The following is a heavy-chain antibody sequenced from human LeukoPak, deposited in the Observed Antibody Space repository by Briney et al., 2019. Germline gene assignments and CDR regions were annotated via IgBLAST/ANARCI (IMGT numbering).Heavy chain of an antibody. CDR3: ARYYCSGGSCDSTFDY. V-gene: IGHV1-69*01. CDR2: IIPIFGTA. J-gene: IGHJ4*02. CDR1: GGTFSSYA. Sequence: GASVKVSCKDSGGTFSSYAISWVRQAPGQGLEWMGGIIPIFGTANYAQKFQGRVTITADESTSTAYMELSSLRSEDTAVYYCARYYCSGGSCDSTFDYWGQGTLVTVSS. D-gene: IGHD2-15*01.